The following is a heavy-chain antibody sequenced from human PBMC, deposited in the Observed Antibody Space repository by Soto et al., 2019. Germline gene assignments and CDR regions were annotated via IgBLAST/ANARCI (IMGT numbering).Heavy chain of an antibody. V-gene: IGHV4-61*01. CDR3: ARRAYYDSSGYFDY. CDR2: IYYSGST. Sequence: TLSLTCTVSGGSVSSGSYYWSWIRQPPGKGLEWIGYIYYSGSTNYNPSLKSRVTISVDTSKNQFSLKLSSVTAADTAVYYCARRAYYDSSGYFDYWGQGTLVTVSS. D-gene: IGHD3-22*01. J-gene: IGHJ4*02. CDR1: GGSVSSGSYY.